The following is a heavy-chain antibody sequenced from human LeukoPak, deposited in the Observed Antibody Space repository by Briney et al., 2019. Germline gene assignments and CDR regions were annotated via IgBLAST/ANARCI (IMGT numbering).Heavy chain of an antibody. Sequence: GGSLRLSCAASGFTFSSYWMSWVRQAPGKGLEWVANIKQDGSEKYYVDSVKGRFTISRDNAKNPLYLQMNSLRAEDTAVYYCASGDYGDYVDAFDIWGQGTMVTVSS. D-gene: IGHD4-17*01. CDR1: GFTFSSYW. CDR3: ASGDYGDYVDAFDI. V-gene: IGHV3-7*01. CDR2: IKQDGSEK. J-gene: IGHJ3*02.